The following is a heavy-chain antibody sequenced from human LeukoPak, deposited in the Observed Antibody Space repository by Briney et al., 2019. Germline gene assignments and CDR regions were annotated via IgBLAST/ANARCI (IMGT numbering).Heavy chain of an antibody. CDR3: AKDHSTIFGVTIPLVAFDI. Sequence: GGSLRLSCAASGFTFSSYAMSWVRRAPGKGLEWVSGISGSGGSTHYADSVKGRFTISRDNSKNTQYLQMNSLRAEDTAVYYCAKDHSTIFGVTIPLVAFDIWGQGTMVTVSS. V-gene: IGHV3-23*01. CDR2: ISGSGGST. J-gene: IGHJ3*02. CDR1: GFTFSSYA. D-gene: IGHD3-3*01.